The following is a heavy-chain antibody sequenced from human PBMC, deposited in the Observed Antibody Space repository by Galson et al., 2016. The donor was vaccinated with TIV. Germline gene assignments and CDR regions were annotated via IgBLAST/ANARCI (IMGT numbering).Heavy chain of an antibody. CDR2: IWYDGINK. J-gene: IGHJ3*02. D-gene: IGHD1-26*01. V-gene: IGHV3-33*01. CDR3: AIDRLWELLPPAAFDI. Sequence: SLRLSCAASGFTFSSYGIHWVRQAPGKGLEWVAIIWYDGINKYYADSVNGRFTISRDKSKNTVYLQMNSLRAEDTALYYCAIDRLWELLPPAAFDIWGQGTKVIVSS. CDR1: GFTFSSYG.